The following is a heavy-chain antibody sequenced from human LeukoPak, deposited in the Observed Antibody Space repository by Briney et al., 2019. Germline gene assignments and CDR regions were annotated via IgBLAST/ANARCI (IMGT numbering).Heavy chain of an antibody. CDR1: GGSISSRTYF. D-gene: IGHD6-13*01. CDR2: LYYTGDT. J-gene: IGHJ5*02. V-gene: IGHV4-39*07. CDR3: ARDRGHYSSSWYTWFDP. Sequence: SETLSLTCTVSGGSISSRTYFWGWIRQPPGGTLEWIGSLYYTGDTYYNPSLSSRVAMSIDTSNNQFSLKLSSLTAADTAVYYCARDRGHYSSSWYTWFDPWGQGILVTVSS.